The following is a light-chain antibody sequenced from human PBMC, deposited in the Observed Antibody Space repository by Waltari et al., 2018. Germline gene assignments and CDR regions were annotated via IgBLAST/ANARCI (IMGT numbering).Light chain of an antibody. V-gene: IGKV3-15*01. CDR1: QTVSTN. J-gene: IGKJ2*01. Sequence: DIGMTQSPGTLSASPGDSATLSCRVRQTVSTNLAWYQQKPGQAPRLLIYDASTRVTGVPARFSGSGSGTDFTLTIASLQSEDFGVYYCQQYADLPPYNFGQGTKLEI. CDR2: DAS. CDR3: QQYADLPPYN.